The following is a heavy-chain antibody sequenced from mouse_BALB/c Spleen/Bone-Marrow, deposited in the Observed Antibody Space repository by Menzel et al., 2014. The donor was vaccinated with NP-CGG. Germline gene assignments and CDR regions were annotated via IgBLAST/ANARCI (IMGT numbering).Heavy chain of an antibody. CDR2: IYPYNGGA. V-gene: IGHV1S29*02. CDR1: GYTFTDYN. D-gene: IGHD2-1*01. J-gene: IGHJ3*01. Sequence: EVQLQQSGPELVKPGASVKISCKASGYTFTDYNMHWVKQSHGKSLEWIGYIYPYNGGAGYNQKFKSKATLTVDNSSSTAYMELRSLTSDDSAVYCCARSYGNYDAWFAHWGQGTLVTVSA. CDR3: ARSYGNYDAWFAH.